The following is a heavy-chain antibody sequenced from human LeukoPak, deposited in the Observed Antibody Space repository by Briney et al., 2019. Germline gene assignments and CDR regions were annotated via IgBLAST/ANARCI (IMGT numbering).Heavy chain of an antibody. Sequence: PSETLSLTCTVSGGSISSYYWSWIRQPPGKGLEWIGCIYYSGSTNYNPSLKSRVTISVDTSKNQFSLKLSSVTAADTAVYYCARVPHYYDSSGYYSKDAFDIWGQGTMVTVSS. J-gene: IGHJ3*02. D-gene: IGHD3-22*01. V-gene: IGHV4-59*01. CDR1: GGSISSYY. CDR3: ARVPHYYDSSGYYSKDAFDI. CDR2: IYYSGST.